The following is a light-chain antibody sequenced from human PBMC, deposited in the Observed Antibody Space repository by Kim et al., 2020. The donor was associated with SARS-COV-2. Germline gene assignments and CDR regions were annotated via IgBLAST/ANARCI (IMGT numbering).Light chain of an antibody. J-gene: IGLJ3*02. CDR3: ATWGDSQNGWL. CDR2: STN. V-gene: IGLV1-44*01. CDR1: SSNIGSNP. Sequence: QSVLTQPPSASGTPGQRVTISCSGSSSNIGSNPVHWYQQVPGTAPKLLIHSTNQRPSGVPDRFSGSKSGTSAALAISGLQSADEADYYCATWGDSQNGWLFGGGTQLTVL.